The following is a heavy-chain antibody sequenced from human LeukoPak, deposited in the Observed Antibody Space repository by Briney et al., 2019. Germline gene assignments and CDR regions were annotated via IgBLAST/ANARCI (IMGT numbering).Heavy chain of an antibody. D-gene: IGHD2-15*01. CDR1: GGSFSGYY. Sequence: SETLSLTCAVYGGSFSGYYWSWIRQPPGKGLEWIGEINHSGSTNYNPSLKSRVTISVDTSKNQFSLKLSSVTAADTAVYYCARGSLYCSGGSCYDFFDYWGQGTLVTVSS. CDR3: ARGSLYCSGGSCYDFFDY. J-gene: IGHJ4*02. CDR2: INHSGST. V-gene: IGHV4-34*01.